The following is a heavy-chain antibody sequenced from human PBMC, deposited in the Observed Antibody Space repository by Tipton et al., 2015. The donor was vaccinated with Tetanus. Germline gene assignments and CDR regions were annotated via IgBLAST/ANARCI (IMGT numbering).Heavy chain of an antibody. CDR1: GGSITSDNHY. V-gene: IGHV4-30-2*01. D-gene: IGHD3-10*01. Sequence: SGGSITSDNHYRSWIRQPPGKGLEWIGYIYHSGSTYYNPSLKSRVTISEDRSKNQISLRLRSVTAADTAVYYCARVKGTYNHYGLDVWGQGTTVTVAS. CDR2: IYHSGST. J-gene: IGHJ6*02. CDR3: ARVKGTYNHYGLDV.